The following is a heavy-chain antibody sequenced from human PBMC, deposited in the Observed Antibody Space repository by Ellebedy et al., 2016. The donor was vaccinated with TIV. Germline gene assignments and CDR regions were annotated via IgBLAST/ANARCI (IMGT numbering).Heavy chain of an antibody. V-gene: IGHV3-7*03. CDR2: IKQDGSEK. CDR1: GFTFSNYW. D-gene: IGHD5-12*01. Sequence: GGSLRLSCAASGFTFSNYWMKWVRQAPGKGLEWVANIKQDGSEKYYVDSAKGRFTISRDNAKNSLFLQMNSLRVEDTAVYSCARGGYGRPFDCWGQGTLVTVSS. J-gene: IGHJ4*02. CDR3: ARGGYGRPFDC.